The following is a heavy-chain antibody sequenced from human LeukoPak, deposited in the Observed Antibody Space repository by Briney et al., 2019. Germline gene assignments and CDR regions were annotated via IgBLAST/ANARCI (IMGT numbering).Heavy chain of an antibody. CDR3: ARLSYDGEGY. V-gene: IGHV1-18*01. D-gene: IGHD3-10*01. J-gene: IGHJ4*01. CDR1: GHTFTTYG. CDR2: ISAFTGNT. Sequence: ASVKVSCKTSGHTFTTYGISWVRQAPGQGLEYMGWISAFTGNTNYAQKFQGRVAMTMDTSTSAVEMELSSLKFDDTALYFCARLSYDGEGYWGQGTLVTVSS.